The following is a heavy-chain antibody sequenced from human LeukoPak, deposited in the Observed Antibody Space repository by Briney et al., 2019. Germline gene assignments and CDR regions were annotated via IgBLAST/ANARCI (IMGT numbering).Heavy chain of an antibody. CDR1: GGSFSGYY. Sequence: PSETLSLTCAVYGGSFSGYYWSWIRQPPGMGLEWIGEINHSGSTNYNPSLKSRVTISVDTSKNQFSLKLSSVTAADTAVYYCATPKLRYFDWLPNYYYYGMDVWGKGTTVTVSS. CDR3: ATPKLRYFDWLPNYYYYGMDV. D-gene: IGHD3-9*01. CDR2: INHSGST. J-gene: IGHJ6*04. V-gene: IGHV4-34*01.